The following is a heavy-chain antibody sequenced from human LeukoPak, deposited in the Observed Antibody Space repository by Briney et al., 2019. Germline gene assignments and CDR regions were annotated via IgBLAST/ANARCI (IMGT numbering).Heavy chain of an antibody. Sequence: GGSLRLSCAAYGLPYSTYSMRGVRQAPWRGLEWVSGLTGGGCGTSYADSVKGRFTISRDNSKNTLYLQMNSLRAEDTAVYYCAKDKGAVTGTFDYWGQGTLVTVSS. J-gene: IGHJ4*02. V-gene: IGHV3-23*01. CDR1: GLPYSTYS. CDR3: AKDKGAVTGTFDY. D-gene: IGHD1-14*01. CDR2: LTGGGCGT.